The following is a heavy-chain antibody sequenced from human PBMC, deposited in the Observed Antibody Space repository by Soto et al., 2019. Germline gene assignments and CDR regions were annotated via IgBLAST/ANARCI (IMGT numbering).Heavy chain of an antibody. D-gene: IGHD3-3*01. CDR2: ISGSGGST. Sequence: PGGSLRLSCAASGFTFSSYAMSWVRQAPGKGLEWVSAISGSGGSTYYADSVKGRFTISRDNSKNTLYLQMNSLRAEDTAVYYCAKDRYYDFWSGLLGLFDPWGQGTLVTVAS. CDR1: GFTFSSYA. V-gene: IGHV3-23*01. J-gene: IGHJ5*02. CDR3: AKDRYYDFWSGLLGLFDP.